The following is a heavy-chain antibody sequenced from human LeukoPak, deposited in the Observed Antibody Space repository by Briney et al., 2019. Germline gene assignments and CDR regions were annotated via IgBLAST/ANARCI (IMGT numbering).Heavy chain of an antibody. CDR2: VDPEDGET. CDR3: ATRGATTAGDY. J-gene: IGHJ4*02. CDR1: GYTFTDYY. Sequence: ASVKVSCKVSGYTFTDYYMHWVQQAPGKGLEWMGLVDPEDGETIYAEKFQGRVTITADTSTDTAYMELSSLRSEDTAVYYCATRGATTAGDYWGQGTPVTVSS. V-gene: IGHV1-69-2*01. D-gene: IGHD1-26*01.